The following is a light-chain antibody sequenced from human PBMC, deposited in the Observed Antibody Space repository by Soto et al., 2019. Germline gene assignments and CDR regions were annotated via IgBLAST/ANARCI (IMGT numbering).Light chain of an antibody. CDR3: QQYAYSHRA. CDR1: QSVSNNY. J-gene: IGKJ2*01. Sequence: EIVLTQSPGTLSLSPGERATLSCRASQSVSNNYLAWYQQKPGQAPSLLIFGASNRAPDIPDRFSGSGSGTDFTLTISRLEPEDFEVYYCQQYAYSHRAFGRGTKVDI. CDR2: GAS. V-gene: IGKV3-20*01.